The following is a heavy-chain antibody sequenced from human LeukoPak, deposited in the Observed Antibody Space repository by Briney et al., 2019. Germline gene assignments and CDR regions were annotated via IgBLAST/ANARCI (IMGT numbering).Heavy chain of an antibody. CDR1: GFTFNTDV. J-gene: IGHJ4*02. V-gene: IGHV3-23*01. CDR2: ISSSGGST. CDR3: AKSSTDLGYCSGGSCYEFSN. D-gene: IGHD2-15*01. Sequence: GGSLRLSCAASGFTFNTDVMSWVRQAPGKGLEWVSAISSSGGSTYYADSVKGRFTISRDNSKNTLYFQMNSLRAEDTAVYYCAKSSTDLGYCSGGSCYEFSNWGQGTLVTVSS.